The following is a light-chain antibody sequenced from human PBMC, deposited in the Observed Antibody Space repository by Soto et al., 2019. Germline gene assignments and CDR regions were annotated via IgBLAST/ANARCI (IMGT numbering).Light chain of an antibody. CDR3: QSYDSSVSGSV. V-gene: IGLV1-40*01. CDR1: SSNIGAGYD. Sequence: QSVLTQPPSVSGAPGQRVTISCTGSSSNIGAGYDVHWYQQLPGTAPKFLIHGNTNRPSGVPDRFSGSKSGTSASLAITGLQAEDEADYYCQSYDSSVSGSVFGGGTKLT. CDR2: GNT. J-gene: IGLJ2*01.